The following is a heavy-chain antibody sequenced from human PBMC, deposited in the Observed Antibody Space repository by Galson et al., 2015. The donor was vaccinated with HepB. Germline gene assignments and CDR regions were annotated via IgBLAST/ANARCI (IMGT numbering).Heavy chain of an antibody. CDR1: GFIFSDYY. Sequence: SLRLSCAASGFIFSDYYMSWIRQAPGKGLEWVSHISSSGTTIYYAASVKGRFIISRDNAKNSLYLQVNSLRVEDTAVYYCAVREVYSSSLHYWGQGTLVSVSS. CDR2: ISSSGTTI. J-gene: IGHJ4*02. V-gene: IGHV3-11*01. CDR3: AVREVYSSSLHY. D-gene: IGHD6-6*01.